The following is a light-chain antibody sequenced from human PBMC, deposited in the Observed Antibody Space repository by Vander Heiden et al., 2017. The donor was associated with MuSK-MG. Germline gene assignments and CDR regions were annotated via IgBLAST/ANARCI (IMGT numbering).Light chain of an antibody. CDR1: QSITSF. CDR2: AAS. Sequence: DIQMTQSPSSLSASVGDRVTITCRASQSITSFLNWYHQKPGKAPRLLIYAASSLQSGVPSRFSGRGSGTDFTLTISRLQPEDFAIYYCQQSDSTPWTFGQGTKVEIK. CDR3: QQSDSTPWT. V-gene: IGKV1-39*01. J-gene: IGKJ1*01.